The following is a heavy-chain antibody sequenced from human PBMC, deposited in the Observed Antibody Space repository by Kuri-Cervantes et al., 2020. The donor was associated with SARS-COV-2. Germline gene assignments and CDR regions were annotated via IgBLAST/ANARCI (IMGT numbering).Heavy chain of an antibody. J-gene: IGHJ3*02. CDR2: IYHSGST. D-gene: IGHD6-13*01. V-gene: IGHV4-38-2*01. CDR1: GYSICSGYY. CDR3: SRPAAAPTEPDAFVI. Sequence: SQTLSLTCAVSGYSICSGYYWGWIRQPPGKGLEWIGSIYHSGSTYYNPSLKSRVTISVDTSKNQFSLKLISVTAADTAVYYCSRPAAAPTEPDAFVIWGQGTMVTVSS.